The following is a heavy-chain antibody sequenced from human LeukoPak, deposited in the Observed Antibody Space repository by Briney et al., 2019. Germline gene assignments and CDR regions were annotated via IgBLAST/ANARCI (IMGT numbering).Heavy chain of an antibody. V-gene: IGHV4-34*01. J-gene: IGHJ5*02. CDR1: GGSFSGYY. Sequence: SETLSLTRAVYGGSFSGYYWSWIRQPPGKGLEWIGEINHSGSTNYNPSLKSRVTISVDTSKNQFSLKLSSVTAADTAVYYCARGGGRFDPWGQGTLVTVSS. D-gene: IGHD3-16*01. CDR2: INHSGST. CDR3: ARGGGRFDP.